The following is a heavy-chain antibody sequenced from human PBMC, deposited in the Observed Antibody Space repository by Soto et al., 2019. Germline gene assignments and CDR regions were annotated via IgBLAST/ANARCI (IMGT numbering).Heavy chain of an antibody. V-gene: IGHV4-39*01. CDR1: GGSISSSSYY. CDR3: ARTRIIFGVVIRFDY. D-gene: IGHD3-3*02. CDR2: IYYSGST. J-gene: IGHJ4*02. Sequence: QLQLQESGPGLVKPSETLSLTCTVSGGSISSSSYYWGWIRQPPGKGLEWIGSIYYSGSTYYNPSLKSRVTISVDPSKNQVSLKLSSVTAADTAVYYCARTRIIFGVVIRFDYWGQGTLVTVSS.